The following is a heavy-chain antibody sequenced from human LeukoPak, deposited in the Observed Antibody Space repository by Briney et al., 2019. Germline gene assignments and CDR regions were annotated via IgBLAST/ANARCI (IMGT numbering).Heavy chain of an antibody. J-gene: IGHJ4*02. CDR3: AKDPNPLYDFWTGYK. V-gene: IGHV3-23*01. CDR2: IGGRDDRT. CDR1: GFTFTGGA. Sequence: GVSLRLSCAASGFTFTGGAMNCLRQAPGKGLEWVSIIGGRDDRTYYADSVEGRFTISRENSKNILYLHMSSLRAEDTAVYYCAKDPNPLYDFWTGYKWGQGTLVTVSS. D-gene: IGHD3-3*01.